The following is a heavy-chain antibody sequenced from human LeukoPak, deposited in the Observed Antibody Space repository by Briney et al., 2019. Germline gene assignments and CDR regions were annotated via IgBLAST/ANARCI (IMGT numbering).Heavy chain of an antibody. D-gene: IGHD2-8*02. CDR2: IYYSGST. J-gene: IGHJ4*02. V-gene: IGHV4-30-4*01. CDR3: ARGGVLGYFVLRY. CDR1: GGSISSGDYY. Sequence: SETLSLTCTVSGGSISSGDYYWSWIRQPPGKGLEWIGYIYYSGSTYYNPSLKSRVTISVDTSKNQFSLKLSSVTAADTAVYFCARGGVLGYFVLRYWGQGTLVTVSS.